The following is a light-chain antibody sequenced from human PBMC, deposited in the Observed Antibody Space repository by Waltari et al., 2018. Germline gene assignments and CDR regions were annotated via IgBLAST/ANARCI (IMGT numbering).Light chain of an antibody. CDR1: NSNIGAGYY. J-gene: IGLJ3*02. CDR3: QSYDTSLSEMV. CDR2: RDY. Sequence: QSVLTQPPSASGAPGQTVTISCTGTNSNIGAGYYVHWYQHLPGRAPKLLIGRDYNRPSGFPGRFSGSKSGTSASLSITGLQADDEGDYYCQSYDTSLSEMVFGGGTRLTGL. V-gene: IGLV1-40*01.